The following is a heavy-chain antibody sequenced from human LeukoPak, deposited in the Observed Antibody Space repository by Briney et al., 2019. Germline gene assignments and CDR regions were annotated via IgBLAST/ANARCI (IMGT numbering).Heavy chain of an antibody. CDR1: DDSFSSHY. V-gene: IGHV4-59*11. CDR2: ISYIGST. CDR3: ARGVSSGSDY. J-gene: IGHJ4*02. D-gene: IGHD3-10*01. Sequence: SETLSLTCAVSDDSFSSHYWTWIRQPPGKGLEWIGYISYIGSTNYNPSLKGRVTISIDTSKNQFSLKLSSVTAADTAVYYCARGVSSGSDYWGQGTLVTVSS.